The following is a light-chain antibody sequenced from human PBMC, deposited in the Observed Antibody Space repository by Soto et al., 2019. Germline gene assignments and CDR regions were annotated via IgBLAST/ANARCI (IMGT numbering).Light chain of an antibody. CDR2: DAS. CDR3: QQYDSYSPLT. V-gene: IGKV1-5*01. J-gene: IGKJ4*01. Sequence: DIQMTQSPSTLSASVGDRVTMTFRASQSISKWLAWYQQKPGTAPKLLIYDASNLESGVPSRFSGSGSGTEFTLTIRSLQPDDFATYYCQQYDSYSPLTFGGGTKVDI. CDR1: QSISKW.